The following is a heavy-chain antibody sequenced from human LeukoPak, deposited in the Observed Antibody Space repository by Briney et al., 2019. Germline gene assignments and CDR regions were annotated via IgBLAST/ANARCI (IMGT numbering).Heavy chain of an antibody. CDR1: GGSISSSSYY. J-gene: IGHJ4*02. CDR2: IYTSGST. V-gene: IGHV4-61*02. D-gene: IGHD6-13*01. CDR3: AVLNAGTYDY. Sequence: SETLSLTCTVSGGSISSSSYYWGWIRQPAGKGLEWIGRIYTSGSTNYNPSLKSRVTISVDTSKNQFSLKLSSVTAADTAVYYCAVLNAGTYDYWGQGTLVTVSS.